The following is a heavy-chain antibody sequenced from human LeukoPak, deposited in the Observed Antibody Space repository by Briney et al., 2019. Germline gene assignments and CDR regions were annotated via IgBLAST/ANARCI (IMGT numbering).Heavy chain of an antibody. CDR1: GGSFSGYY. CDR3: ATRTVAGNYYTMDV. CDR2: INHSGST. V-gene: IGHV4-34*01. D-gene: IGHD6-19*01. Sequence: PSETLSLTCAVYGGSFSGYYWSWIRQPPGKGLEWIGEINHSGSTNYNPSLKSRVTISVDTSKNQFSLKLSSVTAADTAVYYCATRTVAGNYYTMDVWGQGTTVTVSS. J-gene: IGHJ6*02.